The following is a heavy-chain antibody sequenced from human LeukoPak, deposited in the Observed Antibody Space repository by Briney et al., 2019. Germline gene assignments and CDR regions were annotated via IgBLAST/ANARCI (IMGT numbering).Heavy chain of an antibody. CDR3: ARSVDCGGDCYSYLDY. V-gene: IGHV1-2*02. J-gene: IGHJ4*02. D-gene: IGHD2-21*02. Sequence: ASVKVSCKASGYTXTGYYMHWVRQAPGQGLEWMGWINPNSGGTNYAQKFQGRVTMTRDTSISTAYMELSRLRSDDTAVYYCARSVDCGGDCYSYLDYWGQGTLVTVSS. CDR2: INPNSGGT. CDR1: GYTXTGYY.